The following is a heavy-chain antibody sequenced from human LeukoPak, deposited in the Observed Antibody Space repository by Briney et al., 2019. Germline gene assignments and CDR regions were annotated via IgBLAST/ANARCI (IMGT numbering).Heavy chain of an antibody. J-gene: IGHJ4*02. CDR1: GFTFSNYG. CDR3: AKATRSFRIAVASLDY. CDR2: ISYDGSNK. Sequence: PGGSLRLSCAAYGFTFSNYGMHWVRQAPGKGLEWVAVISYDGSNKYYADSVKGRFTISRDNSKNTLYLQINSLRAEDTAVYYCAKATRSFRIAVASLDYWGQGTLVTVSS. D-gene: IGHD6-19*01. V-gene: IGHV3-30*18.